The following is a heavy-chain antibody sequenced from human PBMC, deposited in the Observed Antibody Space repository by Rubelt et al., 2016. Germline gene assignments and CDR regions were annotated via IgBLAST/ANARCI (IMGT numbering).Heavy chain of an antibody. CDR2: WYDGSNK. CDR3: AKDRDYSGSYFGY. D-gene: IGHD1-26*01. Sequence: WYDGSNKYYADSVKGRFTISRDNSKNTLYLQMNSLRAEDTAVYYCAKDRDYSGSYFGYWGQGTLVTVSS. V-gene: IGHV3-33*06. J-gene: IGHJ4*02.